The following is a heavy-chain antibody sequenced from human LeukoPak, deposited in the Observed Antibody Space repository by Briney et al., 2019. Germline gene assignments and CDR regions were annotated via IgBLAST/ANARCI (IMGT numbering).Heavy chain of an antibody. D-gene: IGHD3-22*01. CDR2: SYYSGST. Sequence: SETLSLTCTVSGGSISSYYWSWIRQPPGKGLEWSGYSYYSGSTNYNPSLKSRVTISVDTSKNQFSLKLSSVTAADTAVYYCARGTTYYYDSSGYDYWGQGTLVTVSS. V-gene: IGHV4-59*01. CDR3: ARGTTYYYDSSGYDY. CDR1: GGSISSYY. J-gene: IGHJ4*02.